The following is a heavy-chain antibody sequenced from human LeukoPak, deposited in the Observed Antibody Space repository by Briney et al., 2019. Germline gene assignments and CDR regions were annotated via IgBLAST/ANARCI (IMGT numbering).Heavy chain of an antibody. CDR2: INHSGST. D-gene: IGHD3-10*01. Sequence: TSETLSLTCAVYGGSFSGYYWSWIRQPPGKGLEWIGEINHSGSTNYNPSLKSRVTISVDTSKNQFSLKLSSVTAADTAVYYCARGGKITMVRGVNPFGTYRNWFDPWGQGTLVTVSS. J-gene: IGHJ5*02. V-gene: IGHV4-34*01. CDR3: ARGGKITMVRGVNPFGTYRNWFDP. CDR1: GGSFSGYY.